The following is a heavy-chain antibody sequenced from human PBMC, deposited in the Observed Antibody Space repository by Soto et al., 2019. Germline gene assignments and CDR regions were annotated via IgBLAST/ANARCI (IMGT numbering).Heavy chain of an antibody. V-gene: IGHV4-30-4*01. D-gene: IGHD3-3*01. CDR2: IYYSGST. Sequence: QVQLQESGPGLVKPSQTLSLTCTVSGGSISSGDYYWSWIRQPPGKGLEWIGYIYYSGSTYYNPSLKRQVTRAGDTTTNQCSRKMSSVTAEDTAVYYCARDKLIAIFGVVIEGDPADYYCMDVWGQGTPVTVSS. CDR1: GGSISSGDYY. CDR3: ARDKLIAIFGVVIEGDPADYYCMDV. J-gene: IGHJ6*02.